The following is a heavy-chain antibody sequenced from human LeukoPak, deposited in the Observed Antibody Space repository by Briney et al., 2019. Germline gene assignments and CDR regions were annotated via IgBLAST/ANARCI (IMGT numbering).Heavy chain of an antibody. CDR2: IYYSGST. CDR3: ARGKGYSYPWFDP. D-gene: IGHD5-18*01. Sequence: SETLSLTCTVSGGSISSYYWSWIRQPPGKGLEWIGYIYYSGSTNYNPSLKSRVTISVDTTKNQFSLKLSSVTAADTAVYYCARGKGYSYPWFDPWGQGTLVTVSS. J-gene: IGHJ5*02. CDR1: GGSISSYY. V-gene: IGHV4-59*01.